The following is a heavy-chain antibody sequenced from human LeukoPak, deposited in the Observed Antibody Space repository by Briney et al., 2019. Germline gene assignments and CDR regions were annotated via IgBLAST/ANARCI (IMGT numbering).Heavy chain of an antibody. D-gene: IGHD4-23*01. V-gene: IGHV4-4*02. CDR3: ARSTTVVTPFDY. CDR2: IYHSGST. CDR1: GGSISSSNW. J-gene: IGHJ4*02. Sequence: SETLSLTCAVSGGSISSSNWWSWVRQPPGKGLEWIGEIYHSGSTNYNPSLKSRVTISVDKSKNQFSLKLSSVTAADTAVYYCARSTTVVTPFDYWGQGTLVTVFS.